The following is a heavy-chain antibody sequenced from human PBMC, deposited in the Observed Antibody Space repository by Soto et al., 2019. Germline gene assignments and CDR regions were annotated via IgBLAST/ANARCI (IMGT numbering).Heavy chain of an antibody. V-gene: IGHV1-18*01. Sequence: ASVKVSCKASGYTFTAYGIIWVRQAPGQGLEWIGWISPNNGNTKSAQKFQGRVTMTTDTSTDTAYLELRSLRADDTAVYYCARDRSSENYLKWIEYWGQGALVTVSS. CDR3: ARDRSSENYLKWIEY. D-gene: IGHD2-2*01. J-gene: IGHJ4*02. CDR1: GYTFTAYG. CDR2: ISPNNGNT.